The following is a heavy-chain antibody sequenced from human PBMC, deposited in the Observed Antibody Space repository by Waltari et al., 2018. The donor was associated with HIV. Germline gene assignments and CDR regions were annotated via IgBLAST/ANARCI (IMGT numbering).Heavy chain of an antibody. J-gene: IGHJ6*02. Sequence: QVQLVQSGAEVKKPGASVKVSCQASGYTFTGYYMHWVRQAPGQGLEWMGWINPNSGGTNYAQKFQGRVTMTRDTSISTAYMELSRLRSDDTAVYYCARAQYYYDSSGYYYGDYGMDVWGQGP. CDR2: INPNSGGT. D-gene: IGHD3-22*01. V-gene: IGHV1-2*02. CDR3: ARAQYYYDSSGYYYGDYGMDV. CDR1: GYTFTGYY.